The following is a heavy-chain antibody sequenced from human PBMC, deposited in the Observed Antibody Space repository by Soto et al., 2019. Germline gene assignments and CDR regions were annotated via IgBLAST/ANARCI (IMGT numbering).Heavy chain of an antibody. CDR3: AKTAAARPNLYLDS. CDR2: ISGSGGGT. V-gene: IGHV3-23*01. D-gene: IGHD6-6*01. CDR1: GFTFSSYA. J-gene: IGHJ4*02. Sequence: GGSLRLSCAATGFTFSSYAMSWVRQAPGKGLEWVSAISGSGGGTYYADSVKGRFTISRDKSKNTLYLQMNSLRVEDTAVFYCAKTAAARPNLYLDSWRQRTLVTVSS.